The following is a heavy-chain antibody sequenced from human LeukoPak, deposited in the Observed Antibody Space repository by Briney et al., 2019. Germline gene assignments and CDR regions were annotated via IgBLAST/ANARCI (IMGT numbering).Heavy chain of an antibody. CDR1: GYTFTSYA. CDR3: ARESVVMLDY. CDR2: INTNTGNP. V-gene: IGHV7-4-1*02. D-gene: IGHD4-23*01. Sequence: ASVKVSCKASGYTFTSYAMNWVRQGPGQGLEWVGWINTNTGNPTYAQGFTGRFVFSLDTSVSTAYLQISSLKAEDTAVYYCARESVVMLDYWGQGTRVTVSS. J-gene: IGHJ4*02.